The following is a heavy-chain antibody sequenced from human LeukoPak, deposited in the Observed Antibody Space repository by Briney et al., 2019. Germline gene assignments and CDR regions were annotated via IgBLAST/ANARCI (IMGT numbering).Heavy chain of an antibody. CDR3: ARHARITMVRKSYYMDV. Sequence: SETLSLTCTVSGGSISSSSYYWGWIRQPPGKGLEWIGSIYYSGSTYYNPSLKSRVTISVDTSKNQFSLKLSSVTAADTAVYYCARHARITMVRKSYYMDVWGKGTTVTIPS. V-gene: IGHV4-39*01. D-gene: IGHD3-10*01. CDR2: IYYSGST. CDR1: GGSISSSSYY. J-gene: IGHJ6*03.